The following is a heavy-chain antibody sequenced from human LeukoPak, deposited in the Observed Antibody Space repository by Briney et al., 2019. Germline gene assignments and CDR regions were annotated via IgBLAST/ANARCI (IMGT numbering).Heavy chain of an antibody. J-gene: IGHJ3*02. CDR2: MDGDGTT. Sequence: GGSLRLSCAASGFTFTNYWMHWVRQAPGKGLVWVSRMDGDGTTKYADSVRGRFTISRDNAKKTLYLQMNGLRAEDMAVYYCARVIVGGMRAFDMWGQGTMVTVSS. CDR1: GFTFTNYW. V-gene: IGHV3-74*03. CDR3: ARVIVGGMRAFDM. D-gene: IGHD1-26*01.